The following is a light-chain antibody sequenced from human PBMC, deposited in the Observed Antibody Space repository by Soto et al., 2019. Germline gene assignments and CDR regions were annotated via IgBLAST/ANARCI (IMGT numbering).Light chain of an antibody. CDR2: GAS. V-gene: IGKV3-20*01. CDR1: QSVHSSS. Sequence: EIVLTQSPGTLSLSPGERATLSCRASQSVHSSSLAWYQQKLGQAPRLLIYGASSRATGIPDRFSGSGSGTDFTLTISRLEPEDCAVYYCHQYGSSLWTFGQGTKVEVK. CDR3: HQYGSSLWT. J-gene: IGKJ1*01.